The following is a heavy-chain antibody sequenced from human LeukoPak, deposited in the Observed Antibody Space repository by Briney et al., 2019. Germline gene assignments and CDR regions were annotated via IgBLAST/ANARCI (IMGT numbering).Heavy chain of an antibody. D-gene: IGHD6-13*01. CDR1: GGTFSSYA. J-gene: IGHJ6*02. V-gene: IGHV1-69*05. CDR3: AREEAAAGTANGRDYYGMDV. Sequence: ASVKVSCKASGGTFSSYAISWVRQAPGQGLEWVGGIIPIFGTANYAQKFQGRVTITTDESTSTAYMELSSLRSEDTAVYYCAREEAAAGTANGRDYYGMDVWGQGTTVTVSS. CDR2: IIPIFGTA.